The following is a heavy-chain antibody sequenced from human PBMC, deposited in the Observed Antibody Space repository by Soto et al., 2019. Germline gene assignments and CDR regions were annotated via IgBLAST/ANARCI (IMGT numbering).Heavy chain of an antibody. J-gene: IGHJ5*02. V-gene: IGHV4-59*01. D-gene: IGHD2-21*01. CDR1: GDSITSYN. CDR2: VYSSGST. CDR3: ARRAVVAVTGSLDNWLDP. Sequence: SETLSLTCTVSGDSITSYNWNWLRQPPGKALEWIGYVYSSGSTNYNPSLKSRVTISVDTSRNQFSLKVNSVTAADTAMYYCARRAVVAVTGSLDNWLDPWG.